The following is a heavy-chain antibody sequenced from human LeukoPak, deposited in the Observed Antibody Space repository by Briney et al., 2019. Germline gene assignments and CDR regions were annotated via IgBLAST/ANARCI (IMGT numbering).Heavy chain of an antibody. J-gene: IGHJ4*02. CDR1: GGSFSGYY. D-gene: IGHD5-18*01. Sequence: TSETLSLTCAVYGGSFSGYYWSWIRQPPGKGLEWIGEINHSGSTNYNPSLKSRVTISVDTSKNQFSLKLSSVTAADTAVYYCARLRSYGSYMDYWGQGTLVTVSS. CDR3: ARLRSYGSYMDY. V-gene: IGHV4-34*01. CDR2: INHSGST.